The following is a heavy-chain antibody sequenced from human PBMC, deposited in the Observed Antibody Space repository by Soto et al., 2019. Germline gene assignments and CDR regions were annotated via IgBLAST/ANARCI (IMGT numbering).Heavy chain of an antibody. CDR3: ARGVREVGGYCSSTSCSVP. Sequence: QVQLQQWGAGLLKPSETLSLTCAVYGGSFSGYYWSWIRQPPGKGLEWIGEINHSGSTNYNPSLKSRVTLSVDTSKNQFSLKLSSVTAADTAVYYCARGVREVGGYCSSTSCSVPWGQGTLVTVSS. V-gene: IGHV4-34*01. CDR2: INHSGST. CDR1: GGSFSGYY. D-gene: IGHD2-2*01. J-gene: IGHJ5*02.